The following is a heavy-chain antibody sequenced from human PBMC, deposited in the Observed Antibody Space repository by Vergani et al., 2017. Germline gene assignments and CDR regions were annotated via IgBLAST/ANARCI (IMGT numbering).Heavy chain of an antibody. CDR2: IYTSGST. CDR1: GGSISSGSYY. CDR3: ARGGGSYYGSGSYYRWFDP. Sequence: QVQLQESGPGLVKPSQTLSLTCIVSGGSISSGSYYWSWIRQPAGKGLEWIGRIYTSGSTNYNPSLKSRVTISVDMSKNQFSLKLSSGTAADTAVYYCARGGGSYYGSGSYYRWFDPWGQGTLVTVSS. D-gene: IGHD3-10*01. V-gene: IGHV4-61*02. J-gene: IGHJ5*02.